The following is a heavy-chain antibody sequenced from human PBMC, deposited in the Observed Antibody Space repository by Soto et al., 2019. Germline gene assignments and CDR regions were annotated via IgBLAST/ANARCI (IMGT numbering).Heavy chain of an antibody. CDR3: ARIMVRGVPIDY. CDR2: IIPIFGTA. CDR1: GGTFSSSA. Sequence: SVKVSCKASGGTFSSSAISWVRQAPGQGLEWMGGIIPIFGTANYAQKFQGRVTITADESTSTAYMELSSLRSEDTAVYYCARIMVRGVPIDYWGRGTLVTVSS. V-gene: IGHV1-69*13. J-gene: IGHJ4*02. D-gene: IGHD3-10*01.